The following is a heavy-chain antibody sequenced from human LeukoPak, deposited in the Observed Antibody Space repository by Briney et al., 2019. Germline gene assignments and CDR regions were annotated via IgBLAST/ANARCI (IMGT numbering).Heavy chain of an antibody. CDR2: ISSSTRYI. J-gene: IGHJ4*02. V-gene: IGHV3-21*01. CDR3: ARDLRTYADYLDY. D-gene: IGHD4-17*01. CDR1: GFTFSSYC. Sequence: GGSLRLSCAASGFTFSSYCMNWVRQAPGKGLEWVSSISSSTRYIYYADSVKGRFTISRDNAKNSLYLQMNSLRAEDTAVYYCARDLRTYADYLDYWGQGTLVTVSS.